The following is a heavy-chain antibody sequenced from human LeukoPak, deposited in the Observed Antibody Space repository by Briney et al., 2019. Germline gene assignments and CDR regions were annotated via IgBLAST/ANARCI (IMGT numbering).Heavy chain of an antibody. V-gene: IGHV1-69*04. CDR2: IIPIFGIA. D-gene: IGHD5-12*01. CDR1: GGTFSSYA. J-gene: IGHJ6*02. Sequence: ASVKVSCKASGGTFSSYAISWVRQAPGQGLEWMGRIIPIFGIANYAQKFQGRVTITADKSTSTAYMELSSLGSEDTAVYYCASTSGYDWSVSTYGMDVWGQGTTVTVSS. CDR3: ASTSGYDWSVSTYGMDV.